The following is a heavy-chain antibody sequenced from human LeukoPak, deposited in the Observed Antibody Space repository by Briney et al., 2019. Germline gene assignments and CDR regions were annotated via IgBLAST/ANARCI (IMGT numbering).Heavy chain of an antibody. V-gene: IGHV3-23*01. J-gene: IGHJ6*03. CDR2: LSGSGGTT. CDR3: AKSAENVVVTAIYYYYYMDV. Sequence: GGSLRLSCAASGFTFSNYAMNWVRQTPGKGLELISTLSGSGGTTYYADSVKGRFTISRDNSKNTLYLQMNSLRAEDTAIYYCAKSAENVVVTAIYYYYYMDVWGKGTTVTVSS. CDR1: GFTFSNYA. D-gene: IGHD2-21*02.